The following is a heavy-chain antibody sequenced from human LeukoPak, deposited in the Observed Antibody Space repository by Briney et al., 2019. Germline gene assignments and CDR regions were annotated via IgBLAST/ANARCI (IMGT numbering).Heavy chain of an antibody. D-gene: IGHD3-3*01. CDR1: GYTFTSYG. J-gene: IGHJ5*02. V-gene: IGHV1-18*01. CDR2: ISAYNGNT. Sequence: ASVKVSCKASGYTFTSYGISWVRQAPGQGLEWMGWISAYNGNTNYAQKLQGRVTMTTDTSTSTAYMELRSLRSDDTAVYYCATAPRRAYYDFWSGYYGGWFDPWGQGTLVTVSS. CDR3: ATAPRRAYYDFWSGYYGGWFDP.